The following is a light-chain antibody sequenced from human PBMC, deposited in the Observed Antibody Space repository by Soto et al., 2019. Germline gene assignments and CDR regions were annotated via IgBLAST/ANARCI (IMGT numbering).Light chain of an antibody. CDR2: DAS. V-gene: IGKV3-11*01. Sequence: EIVLTQSPATLSLSPGERATLSCRVSQSVSSYLAWYQQKPGQAPRLLIYDASKRETGIPARFSGSGSGTVFLLTSSRLADDYSAVYYCQQSSNSPYTFGQGTKLEIK. J-gene: IGKJ2*01. CDR3: QQSSNSPYT. CDR1: QSVSSY.